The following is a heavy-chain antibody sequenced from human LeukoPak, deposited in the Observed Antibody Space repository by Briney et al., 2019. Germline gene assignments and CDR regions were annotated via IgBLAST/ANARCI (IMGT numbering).Heavy chain of an antibody. CDR3: ARGQPGVAAAGNLDY. CDR2: IKQDGSEK. J-gene: IGHJ4*02. V-gene: IGHV3-7*01. D-gene: IGHD6-13*01. CDR1: GFTFSSYW. Sequence: PGGSLRLSCAASGFTFSSYWMSWVRQAPGKGLEWVANIKQDGSEKYYVDSVKGRFTISRDTSKNTLFLQMSSLRAEDTAVYYCARGQPGVAAAGNLDYWGQGTLVTVSS.